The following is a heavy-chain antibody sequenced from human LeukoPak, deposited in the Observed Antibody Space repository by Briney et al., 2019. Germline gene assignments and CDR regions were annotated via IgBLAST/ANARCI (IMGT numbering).Heavy chain of an antibody. Sequence: PGGSLRLSCAASGFTFSSYWISWVRQAPGKGLEWVANIKQEGSEKYYVDSVKGRFTISRDNAKNSLYLQMNSLRAEDTAVYYCARDENKKGIAAAGTTFDYWGQGTLVTVSS. CDR1: GFTFSSYW. V-gene: IGHV3-7*01. D-gene: IGHD6-13*01. CDR2: IKQEGSEK. J-gene: IGHJ4*02. CDR3: ARDENKKGIAAAGTTFDY.